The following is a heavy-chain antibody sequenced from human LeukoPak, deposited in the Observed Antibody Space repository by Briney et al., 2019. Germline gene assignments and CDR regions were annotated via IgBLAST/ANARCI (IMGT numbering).Heavy chain of an antibody. J-gene: IGHJ6*03. CDR2: MNPNSGNT. CDR1: GYTFTSYD. CDR3: ARVAAAGTYYYYYMDV. Sequence: ASVKVSCKASGYTFTSYDINWVRQATGQGHEWMGWMNPNSGNTGYVQKFQGRVTMTRNTSISTAYMELSSLRSEDTAVYYCARVAAAGTYYYYYMDVWGKGTTVTVSS. V-gene: IGHV1-8*01. D-gene: IGHD6-13*01.